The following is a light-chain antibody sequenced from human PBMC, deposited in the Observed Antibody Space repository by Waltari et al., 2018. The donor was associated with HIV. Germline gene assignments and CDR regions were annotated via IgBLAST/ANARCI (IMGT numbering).Light chain of an antibody. CDR3: CSYAGSYTFGV. V-gene: IGLV2-11*01. Sequence: QSALTQPRSVSGSPGQSVTISCTGTSSDVGGYNYVSWYQQHPGKAPKHMVYDISKRPSGVPDRFSGSKSGNTASLTISGLQAEDEADYYCCSYAGSYTFGVFGGGTKLTVL. J-gene: IGLJ3*02. CDR2: DIS. CDR1: SSDVGGYNY.